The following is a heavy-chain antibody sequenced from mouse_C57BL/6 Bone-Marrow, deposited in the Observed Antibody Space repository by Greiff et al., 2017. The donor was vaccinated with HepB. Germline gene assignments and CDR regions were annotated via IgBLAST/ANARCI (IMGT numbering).Heavy chain of an antibody. CDR2: IYPGSGKT. V-gene: IGHV1-76*01. Sequence: LVESGAELVRPGASVKLSCKASGYTFTDYYINWVKQRPGQGLEWIARIYPGSGKTYYNEKFKGKATLTAEKSSSTAYMQLSSLTSEDSAVYFCARSGTTVVPDYWGQGTTLTVSS. D-gene: IGHD1-1*01. J-gene: IGHJ2*01. CDR3: ARSGTTVVPDY. CDR1: GYTFTDYY.